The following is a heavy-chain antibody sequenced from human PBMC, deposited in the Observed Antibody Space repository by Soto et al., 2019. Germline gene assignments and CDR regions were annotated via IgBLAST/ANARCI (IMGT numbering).Heavy chain of an antibody. Sequence: HLQLQESGPGLVKPSETLSLTCFVSGGSITSGTYYWGWIRQPPGKGLEWIGSVFYNGSPYYNPSPKSRVTISVDPSKTQFSLKLSSVAAADTAVYYCARPQLWFGELLPDDAFDIWGQGTMVTVSS. V-gene: IGHV4-39*01. CDR1: GGSITSGTYY. J-gene: IGHJ3*02. CDR3: ARPQLWFGELLPDDAFDI. CDR2: VFYNGSP. D-gene: IGHD3-10*01.